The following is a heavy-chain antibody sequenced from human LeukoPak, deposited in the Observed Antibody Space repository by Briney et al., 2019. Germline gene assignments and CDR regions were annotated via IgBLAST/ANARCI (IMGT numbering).Heavy chain of an antibody. CDR1: GXTFSSYG. V-gene: IGHV3-30*18. CDR3: AKEDVVVITIRYFQH. CDR2: ISYDGSNK. D-gene: IGHD3-22*01. Sequence: GGSLRLSCAASGXTFSSYGMHWVRQAPGKGLEWVAVISYDGSNKYYADSVKGRFTISRDNSKDTLYLQMNSLRTEDTAIYYCAKEDVVVITIRYFQHWGQGTLVTVSS. J-gene: IGHJ1*01.